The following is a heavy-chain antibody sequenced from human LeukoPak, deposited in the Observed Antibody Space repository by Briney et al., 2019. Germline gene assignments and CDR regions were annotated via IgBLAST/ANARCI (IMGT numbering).Heavy chain of an antibody. V-gene: IGHV3-33*06. CDR1: GFTFSSYG. J-gene: IGHJ4*02. Sequence: PGRPLTLSCAASGFTFSSYGMLWVRQAPGKGLEGVAVIWYDGSNKYYVDSVKGRFTISRDNYKNTLYLKMNSLRAEDTAVYYCAKDYGGNSMIDYWGQGTLVTVSS. CDR3: AKDYGGNSMIDY. CDR2: IWYDGSNK. D-gene: IGHD4-23*01.